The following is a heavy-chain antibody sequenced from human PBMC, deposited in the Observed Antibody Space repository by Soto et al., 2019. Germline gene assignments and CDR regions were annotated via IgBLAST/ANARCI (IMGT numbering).Heavy chain of an antibody. J-gene: IGHJ4*02. V-gene: IGHV3-21*01. CDR3: TRVDGYKNRSDF. CDR2: ITANSDYT. CDR1: GWRCSTYS. Sequence: PGWCXRLSDAACGWRCSTYSINLVRRAPGKGLEWVSSITANSDYTYHSDSLKGRFTISRDNDKSLLYMKMKNVRVDDTDLYFCTRVDGYKNRSDFWGQGTQVTVS. D-gene: IGHD5-12*01.